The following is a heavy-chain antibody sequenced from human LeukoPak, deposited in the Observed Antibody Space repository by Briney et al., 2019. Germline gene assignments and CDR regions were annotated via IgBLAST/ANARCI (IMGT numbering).Heavy chain of an antibody. CDR2: IHYSGSA. D-gene: IGHD4-11*01. CDR3: ASYSNYDWFDP. J-gene: IGHJ5*02. Sequence: SETLSLTCTVSGDSISSGDYYWTWLRQHPGKGPEWIGYIHYSGSAYYNPSLRSRVTISVDTSQNQFSLKVSSVTAADTAVYYCASYSNYDWFDPWGQGTLVTVSS. CDR1: GDSISSGDYY. V-gene: IGHV4-31*03.